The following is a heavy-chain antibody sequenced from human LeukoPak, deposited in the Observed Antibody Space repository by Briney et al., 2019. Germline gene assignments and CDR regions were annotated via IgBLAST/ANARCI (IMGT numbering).Heavy chain of an antibody. Sequence: SVKVSCKASGGTFSSYAISWVRQAPGQGFEWMGGIIPIFGTANYAQKFQGRVTITADESTSTAYMELSSLRSEDTAVYYCARVASAYCGGDCYSRYFDYWGQGTLVTVSS. CDR1: GGTFSSYA. D-gene: IGHD2-21*02. J-gene: IGHJ4*02. V-gene: IGHV1-69*13. CDR2: IIPIFGTA. CDR3: ARVASAYCGGDCYSRYFDY.